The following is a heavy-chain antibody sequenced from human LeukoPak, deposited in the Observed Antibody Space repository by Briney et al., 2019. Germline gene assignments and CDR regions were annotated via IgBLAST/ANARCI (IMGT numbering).Heavy chain of an antibody. J-gene: IGHJ6*03. CDR1: GFTFSSYG. D-gene: IGHD2-2*01. V-gene: IGHV3-30*03. CDR3: ARVRGYCSSTSCYGNYYYYMDV. Sequence: GGSLRLSCAASGFTFSSYGMHWVRQAPGKGLEWVAVISYDGSNKYYADSVKGRFTISRDNSKNTLYLQMNSLRAEDTAVYYCARVRGYCSSTSCYGNYYYYMDVWGKGTTVTVSS. CDR2: ISYDGSNK.